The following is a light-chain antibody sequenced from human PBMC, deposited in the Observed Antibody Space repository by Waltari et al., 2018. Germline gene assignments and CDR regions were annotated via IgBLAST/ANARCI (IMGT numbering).Light chain of an antibody. J-gene: IGKJ4*01. Sequence: DIQMTQSPSSLSASVGDRVNITCQASQDISNYLNWYQQKPGKAPKLLIYDASNLETGVPSRLSGSGSWTDFTFTISSLQPEDIATYYCQQYDNLPLTFGGGTKVEIK. CDR1: QDISNY. CDR3: QQYDNLPLT. V-gene: IGKV1-33*01. CDR2: DAS.